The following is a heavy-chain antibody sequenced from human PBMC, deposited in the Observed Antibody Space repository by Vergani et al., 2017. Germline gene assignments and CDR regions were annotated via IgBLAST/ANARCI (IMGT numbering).Heavy chain of an antibody. CDR2: IYYTGIT. CDR1: GVSIKSGFW. J-gene: IGHJ6*02. V-gene: IGHV4-4*03. CDR3: GGAQGGDVPHDKRGYFFYGMDV. Sequence: VQLQESGPGLVKPPGTLSLTCAVSGVSIKSGFWWNWVRQPPGKGLEWIGEIYYTGITNYNSSLKSRVSMAVDTSNNQFSLYRTPVAAADTAMYYCGGAQGGDVPHDKRGYFFYGMDVWGQGTTVTVSS. D-gene: IGHD3-16*01.